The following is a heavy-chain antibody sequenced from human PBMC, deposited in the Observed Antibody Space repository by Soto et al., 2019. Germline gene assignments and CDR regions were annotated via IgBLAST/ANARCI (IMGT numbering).Heavy chain of an antibody. V-gene: IGHV4-31*03. J-gene: IGHJ5*02. D-gene: IGHD6-19*01. CDR1: GGSISSGGYY. CDR2: IYYSGST. CDR3: ARDGDGYSSGWYWFDP. Sequence: SETLSVTCTVSGGSISSGGYYRSWIRQHPGKGLEWIGYIYYSGSTYYNPSLKSRVTISVDTSKNQFSLKLSSVTAADTAVYYCARDGDGYSSGWYWFDPWGQGTLVTVSS.